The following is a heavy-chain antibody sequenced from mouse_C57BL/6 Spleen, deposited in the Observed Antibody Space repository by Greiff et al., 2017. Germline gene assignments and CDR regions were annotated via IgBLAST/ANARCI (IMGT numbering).Heavy chain of an antibody. CDR3: AGEGYYGSPFAY. CDR2: IDPSDSET. CDR1: GYTFTSYW. J-gene: IGHJ3*01. Sequence: QVQLQQPGAELVRPGSSVKLSCKASGYTFTSYWMHWVKQRPIQGLEWIGNIDPSDSETHYNQKFKDKATLTVDKSSSTAYMQLSSLTSEDSAVYYCAGEGYYGSPFAYWGQGTLVTVSA. V-gene: IGHV1-52*01. D-gene: IGHD1-1*01.